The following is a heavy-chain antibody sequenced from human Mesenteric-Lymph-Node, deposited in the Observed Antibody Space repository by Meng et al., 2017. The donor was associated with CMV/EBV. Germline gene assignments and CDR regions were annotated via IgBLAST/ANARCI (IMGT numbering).Heavy chain of an antibody. CDR1: GFDFSSYG. Sequence: GESLKISCAVSGFDFSSYGMLWVRQAPGKGLEWVAFIRFDGSNKYYADSVKGRFTISRDNSKNTLYLQMNSLRAEDTAVYYCAKDLGYSSGYNDNYYYDMDVWGQGTTVTVSS. J-gene: IGHJ6*02. D-gene: IGHD3-22*01. CDR2: IRFDGSNK. V-gene: IGHV3-30*02. CDR3: AKDLGYSSGYNDNYYYDMDV.